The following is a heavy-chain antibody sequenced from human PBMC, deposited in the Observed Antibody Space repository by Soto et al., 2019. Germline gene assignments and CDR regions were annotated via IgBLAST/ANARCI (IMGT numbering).Heavy chain of an antibody. CDR1: GFTFSSHW. CDR3: ARGVMGAYGLDI. J-gene: IGHJ3*02. V-gene: IGHV3-74*01. CDR2: ISSDGSRT. D-gene: IGHD2-21*01. Sequence: EVQLVESGGGLVQPGGSLRLSCVASGFTFSSHWMHWVRQAPGKGLVWVSRISSDGSRTNYAYSVKGRFAIFRDNAKNTVYLQMNSLRAEETAVYYCARGVMGAYGLDIWGQGTMVTVSS.